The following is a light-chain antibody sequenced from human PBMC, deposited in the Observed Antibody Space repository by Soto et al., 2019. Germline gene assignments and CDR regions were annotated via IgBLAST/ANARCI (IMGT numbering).Light chain of an antibody. J-gene: IGKJ1*01. CDR1: QSVSSRY. Sequence: EIVLTQSPGTLSLSPGERATLSCRASQSVSSRYLAWYQQKPVQSPRLLIYGASSRATGIPDRFSGSGPGIDFTLTIIRLEPEDFAVYYGPQYANSTPTFGQGTKVEMK. V-gene: IGKV3-20*01. CDR2: GAS. CDR3: PQYANSTPT.